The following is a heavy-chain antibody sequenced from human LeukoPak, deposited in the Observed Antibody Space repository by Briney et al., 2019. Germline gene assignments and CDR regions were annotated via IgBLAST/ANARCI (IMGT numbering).Heavy chain of an antibody. Sequence: GASVKVSCKASGYTFTGYYMHWVRQAPGQGLEWMGWISAYNGNTNYAQKLQGRVTMTTDTSTSTAYMELRSLRSDDTAVYYCARGPYDYVWGSYPKNDYWGQGTLVTVSS. CDR1: GYTFTGYY. J-gene: IGHJ4*02. D-gene: IGHD3-16*02. V-gene: IGHV1-18*04. CDR2: ISAYNGNT. CDR3: ARGPYDYVWGSYPKNDY.